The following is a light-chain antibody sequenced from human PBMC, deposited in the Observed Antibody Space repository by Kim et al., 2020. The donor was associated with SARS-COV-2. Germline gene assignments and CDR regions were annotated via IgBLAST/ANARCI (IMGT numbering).Light chain of an antibody. CDR1: NNDVGGCDY. CDR3: SSCTSANTYF. CDR2: DVT. V-gene: IGLV2-14*01. J-gene: IGLJ1*01. Sequence: QSVVTQPASVSGSPGQSITISCTGTNNDVGGCDYVSWYQQHPGKAPKLMIYDVTKRPSGVSNRFSGSKSGNTASLTISGLQAEDEADYYCSSCTSANTYFFGTGTKVTVL.